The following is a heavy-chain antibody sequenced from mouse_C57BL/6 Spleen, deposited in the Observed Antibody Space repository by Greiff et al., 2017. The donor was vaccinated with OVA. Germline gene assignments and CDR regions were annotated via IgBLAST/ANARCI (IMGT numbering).Heavy chain of an antibody. V-gene: IGHV1-64*01. CDR1: GYTFTSYW. D-gene: IGHD2-5*01. Sequence: QVQLQQPGAGLVKPGASVKLSCEASGYTFTSYWMHWVQQTPGQGLEWIGMIHPNSGSTYYNEKLKSRVTLSVDNSSSTVYMQLSSLTSEDTAVYTCARFYSSNCGGFAYWGQGTLVTVSA. CDR3: ARFYSSNCGGFAY. CDR2: IHPNSGST. J-gene: IGHJ3*01.